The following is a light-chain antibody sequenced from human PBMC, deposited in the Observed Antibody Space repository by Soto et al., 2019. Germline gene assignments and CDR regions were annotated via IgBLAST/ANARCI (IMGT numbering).Light chain of an antibody. CDR3: HQYNGYSYT. Sequence: DIQMTQSPSTLAASVGDRVTITCRASQSIGSWLAWYQQKPGKAPNLLIYKASSLQSGGPSRFSGSGSGTEVTLPISSLQPDDFATYYCHQYNGYSYTFGQGTKLEI. CDR1: QSIGSW. CDR2: KAS. J-gene: IGKJ2*01. V-gene: IGKV1-5*03.